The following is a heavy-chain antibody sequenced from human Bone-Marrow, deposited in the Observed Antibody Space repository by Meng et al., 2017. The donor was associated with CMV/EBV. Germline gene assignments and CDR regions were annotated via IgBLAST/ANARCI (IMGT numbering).Heavy chain of an antibody. CDR2: IIPILGIA. D-gene: IGHD2-21*01. V-gene: IGHV1-69*10. CDR1: GGTFSSYA. J-gene: IGHJ6*02. Sequence: AVKVSCKASGGTFSSYAISWVRQAPGQGLEGMGGIIPILGIANYAQKLQGRVTMTTDTSTSKANMEPRRLRSDATAVYYCARSAGAYCGGDCSALFWGQGTTVTVSS. CDR3: ARSAGAYCGGDCSALF.